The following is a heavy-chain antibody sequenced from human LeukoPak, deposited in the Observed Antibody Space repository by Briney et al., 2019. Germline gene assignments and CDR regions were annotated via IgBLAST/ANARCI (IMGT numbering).Heavy chain of an antibody. V-gene: IGHV1-8*01. J-gene: IGHJ4*02. CDR3: ARSNNYDYVWGSYRPLDY. CDR1: GYTFTSYD. CDR2: MNPNSGNT. D-gene: IGHD3-16*02. Sequence: ASVKVSCKASGYTFTSYDINWVRQATGQGLEWVGWMNPNSGNTGYAQKFQGRVTMTRNTSISTAYMELSSLRSEDTAVYYCARSNNYDYVWGSYRPLDYWGQGTLVTVSS.